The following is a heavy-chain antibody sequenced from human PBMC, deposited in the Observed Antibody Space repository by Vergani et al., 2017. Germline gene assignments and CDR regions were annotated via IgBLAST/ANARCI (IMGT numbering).Heavy chain of an antibody. CDR2: IYTSGST. Sequence: QVQLQESGPGLVKPSQTLSLTCTVSGGSISSGSYYWSWIRQPAGKGLEWIGRIYTSGSTNYNPSLKSRVTISVDTSKNQFSLKLSSVTAADTAVYYCARDPYYYGSGSRHYNWFDPWGQGTLVTVSS. CDR1: GGSISSGSYY. J-gene: IGHJ5*02. CDR3: ARDPYYYGSGSRHYNWFDP. V-gene: IGHV4-61*02. D-gene: IGHD3-10*01.